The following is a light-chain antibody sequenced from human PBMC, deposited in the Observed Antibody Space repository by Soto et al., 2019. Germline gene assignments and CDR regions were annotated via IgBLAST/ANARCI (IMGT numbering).Light chain of an antibody. CDR3: QQRYSWPLT. V-gene: IGKV3-11*01. Sequence: VVLTQSPATLSLSPGERATLSCKASQSISNSLGWFQQKPGQAPRLLIDDASNRATGIPARFTGSGSGSDFTLTISRLEPEDFGVYYCQQRYSWPLTFGGGTKVEIK. CDR2: DAS. CDR1: QSISNS. J-gene: IGKJ4*01.